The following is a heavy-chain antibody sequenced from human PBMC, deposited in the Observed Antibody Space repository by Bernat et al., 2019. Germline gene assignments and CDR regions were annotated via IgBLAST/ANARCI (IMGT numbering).Heavy chain of an antibody. CDR1: GITFSDYG. D-gene: IGHD5-24*01. V-gene: IGHV3-23*01. CDR2: INHGGDSS. J-gene: IGHJ4*02. Sequence: EVQMLESGGGLVQPGGSLRLSCAASGITFSDYGMSWVRQAPGKGLECVSAINHGGDSSYYADSVKGRFTISRDNSKNTLYLQMNSLRPEDTAIYYCARDSGDGYKPFDSWGQGILVTVSS. CDR3: ARDSGDGYKPFDS.